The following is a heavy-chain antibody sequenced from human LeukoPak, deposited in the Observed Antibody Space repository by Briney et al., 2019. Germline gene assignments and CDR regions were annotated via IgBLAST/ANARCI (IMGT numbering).Heavy chain of an antibody. Sequence: ASVNVSCKASGYTFTGYYMHWVRQAPGQGLEWMGRINPNSGGTNYAQKFQGRVTMTRDTSISTAYMELSRLRSDDTAVYYCARVVLYSSGWYDYYYYGMDVWGQGTTVTVSS. J-gene: IGHJ6*02. CDR1: GYTFTGYY. V-gene: IGHV1-2*06. CDR2: INPNSGGT. CDR3: ARVVLYSSGWYDYYYYGMDV. D-gene: IGHD6-19*01.